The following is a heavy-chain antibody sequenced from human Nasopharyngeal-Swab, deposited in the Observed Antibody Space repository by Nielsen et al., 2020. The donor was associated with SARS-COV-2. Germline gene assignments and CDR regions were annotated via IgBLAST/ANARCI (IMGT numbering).Heavy chain of an antibody. Sequence: RQAPGKGLEWIGYIYYSGSTYYNPSLKSRVTISVDTSKNQFSLKLSSVTAAGTAVYYCARGGGWFGELLGGYYYYYYMDVWGKGTTVTVSS. J-gene: IGHJ6*03. V-gene: IGHV4-31*02. CDR2: IYYSGST. CDR3: ARGGGWFGELLGGYYYYYYMDV. D-gene: IGHD3-10*01.